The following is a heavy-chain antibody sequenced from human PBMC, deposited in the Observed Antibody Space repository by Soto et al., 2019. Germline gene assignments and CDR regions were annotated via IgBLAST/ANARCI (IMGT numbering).Heavy chain of an antibody. D-gene: IGHD3-3*01. Sequence: GASVKVSCKASGYTFTSYDINWVRQATGQGLERMGWMNPNSGNTGYAQKFQGRVTMTRNTSISTAYMELSSLRSEDTAVYYCASWCFYCISHQISFLGNYYYMDVWGKGTTVTVSS. CDR2: MNPNSGNT. CDR1: GYTFTSYD. V-gene: IGHV1-8*01. J-gene: IGHJ6*03. CDR3: ASWCFYCISHQISFLGNYYYMDV.